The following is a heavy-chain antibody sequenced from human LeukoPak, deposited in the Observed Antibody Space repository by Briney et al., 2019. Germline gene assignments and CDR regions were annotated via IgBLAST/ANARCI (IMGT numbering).Heavy chain of an antibody. CDR3: ARGAPDLYGDYEFDY. D-gene: IGHD4-17*01. J-gene: IGHJ4*02. CDR2: ISSSSSYI. V-gene: IGHV3-21*01. CDR1: GFTFSSYS. Sequence: GGALRLSCAASGFTFSSYSMNLVRQAPGKGLEWVSSISSSSSYIYYADSVKGRFTISRDNAKNSLYLQMNSLRAEDTAVYYCARGAPDLYGDYEFDYWGQGTLVTVSS.